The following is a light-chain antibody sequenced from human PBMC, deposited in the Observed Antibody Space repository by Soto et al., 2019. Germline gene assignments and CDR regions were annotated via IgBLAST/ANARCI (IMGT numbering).Light chain of an antibody. V-gene: IGKV1-39*01. CDR2: AAS. CDR1: QSISDR. Sequence: QMTLSPSTLSASVGDRVTITCRASQSISDRLAWYQRKPGKAPKLLIYAASSLQSGVPSRFSGSGSGTDFTLTISSLQPEDFASYYCQHTYSIPWPFGQGTKVDIK. CDR3: QHTYSIPWP. J-gene: IGKJ1*01.